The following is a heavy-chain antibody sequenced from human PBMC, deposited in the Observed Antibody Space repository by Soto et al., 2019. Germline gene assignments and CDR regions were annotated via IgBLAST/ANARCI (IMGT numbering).Heavy chain of an antibody. J-gene: IGHJ6*02. CDR2: IYSGGGT. D-gene: IGHD3-10*01. CDR3: AKDRGSCSYAANYYYYGMDV. CDR1: GFTVSSNY. Sequence: GGSLRLSCAASGFTVSSNYMSWVRQAPGKGLEWVSVIYSGGGTYYADSVKGRFTISRDNAKTSLYLQMNSLRVEDTALYYCAKDRGSCSYAANYYYYGMDVWGQGTSVTVSS. V-gene: IGHV3-53*05.